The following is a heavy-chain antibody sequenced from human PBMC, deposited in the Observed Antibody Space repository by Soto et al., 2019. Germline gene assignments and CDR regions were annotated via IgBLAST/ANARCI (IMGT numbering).Heavy chain of an antibody. Sequence: SETLSLTCTVSGGSISSGGYYWSWIRQHPGKGLEWIGYIYYSGSTYYNPSLKGRVTISVDTSKNQFSLKLSSVTAADTAVYYCARGADDFWSGYTYYYYYYMDVWGKGTTVTVSS. CDR1: GGSISSGGYY. D-gene: IGHD3-3*01. V-gene: IGHV4-31*03. J-gene: IGHJ6*03. CDR2: IYYSGST. CDR3: ARGADDFWSGYTYYYYYYMDV.